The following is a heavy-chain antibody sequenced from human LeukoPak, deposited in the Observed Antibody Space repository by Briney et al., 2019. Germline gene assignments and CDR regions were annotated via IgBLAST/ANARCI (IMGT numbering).Heavy chain of an antibody. CDR2: ISSSGGTI. D-gene: IGHD6-13*01. V-gene: IGHV3-11*01. CDR1: GFTFSDYY. CDR3: AKVEAAAAFDY. J-gene: IGHJ4*02. Sequence: GGSLRLSCAASGFTFSDYYMSWIRQAPGKGLEWVSYISSSGGTIYYADSVKGRFTISRDNAKNSLYLQMNSLRAEDTAVYYCAKVEAAAAFDYWGQGTLVTVSS.